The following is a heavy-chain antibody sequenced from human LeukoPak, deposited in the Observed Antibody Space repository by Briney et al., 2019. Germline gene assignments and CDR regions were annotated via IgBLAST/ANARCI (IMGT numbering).Heavy chain of an antibody. Sequence: SETLSLTCTVSGGSISRYYWNWIRQPPGKGLEWIGYIYYSGSTNYNPSLKSRVTISVDTSKNQFSLKLSSVTAADTAVYYCARSVEGYCRGGSCYSYSYYMDVWGKGTTVTVSS. J-gene: IGHJ6*03. V-gene: IGHV4-59*01. CDR3: ARSVEGYCRGGSCYSYSYYMDV. D-gene: IGHD2-15*01. CDR2: IYYSGST. CDR1: GGSISRYY.